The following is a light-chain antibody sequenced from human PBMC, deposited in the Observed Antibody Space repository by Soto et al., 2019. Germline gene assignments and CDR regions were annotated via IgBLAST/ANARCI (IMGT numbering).Light chain of an antibody. CDR1: SSDVGGYNF. Sequence: QSALTQPASVSGSPGQSITISCTGTSSDVGGYNFVSWYQQHPGKAPKLMIYEVSNRPSGISNRFSGCKSGNTASLTISGLQAEDEADYYCSSSTSDTTWVFGGGTKLTVL. CDR3: SSSTSDTTWV. J-gene: IGLJ3*02. V-gene: IGLV2-14*01. CDR2: EVS.